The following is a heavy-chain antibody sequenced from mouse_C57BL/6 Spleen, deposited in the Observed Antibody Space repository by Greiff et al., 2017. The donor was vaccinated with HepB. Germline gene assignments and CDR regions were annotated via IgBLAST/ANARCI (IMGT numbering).Heavy chain of an antibody. D-gene: IGHD1-1*01. V-gene: IGHV5-17*01. J-gene: IGHJ2*01. CDR2: ISSGSSTI. CDR1: GFTFSDYG. CDR3: ARETFGYGSSD. Sequence: EVKVVESGGGLVKPGGSLKLSCAASGFTFSDYGMHWVRQAPEKGLEWVAYISSGSSTIYYADTVKGRFTISRDNAKNTLFLQMTSLRSEDTAVYYCARETFGYGSSDWGQGTTLTVSS.